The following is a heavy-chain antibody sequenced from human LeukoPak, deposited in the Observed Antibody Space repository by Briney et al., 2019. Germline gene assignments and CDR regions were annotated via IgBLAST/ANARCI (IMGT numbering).Heavy chain of an antibody. CDR1: GGTFSSYA. J-gene: IGHJ4*02. CDR2: IIPIFGTA. CDR3: ASVNWGSSAYFDY. D-gene: IGHD7-27*01. V-gene: IGHV1-69*05. Sequence: GASVKVSCKASGGTFSSYAISWVRQAPGQGLEWMGGIIPIFGTANYAQKFRGRVTITTDESTSTAYMELSSLRSEDTAVYYCASVNWGSSAYFDYWGQGTLVTVSS.